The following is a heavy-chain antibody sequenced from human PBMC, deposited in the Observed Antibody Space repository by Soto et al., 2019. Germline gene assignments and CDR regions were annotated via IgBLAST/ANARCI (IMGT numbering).Heavy chain of an antibody. CDR1: GGSISSGGYY. V-gene: IGHV4-31*03. Sequence: QVQLQESGPGLVKPSQTLSLTCTVSGGSISSGGYYWSWIRQHPGKGLEWIGYIYYSGSTYYNPSLKSRVTISVDPSKNQFSLKLSSVTAADTAVYYCARANYGDYYRGVGLFDYWGQGTLVTVSS. CDR2: IYYSGST. D-gene: IGHD4-17*01. J-gene: IGHJ4*02. CDR3: ARANYGDYYRGVGLFDY.